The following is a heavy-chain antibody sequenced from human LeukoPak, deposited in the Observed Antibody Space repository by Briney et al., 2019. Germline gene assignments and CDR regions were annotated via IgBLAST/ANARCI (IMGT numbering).Heavy chain of an antibody. CDR2: INQDGSEK. D-gene: IGHD2/OR15-2a*01. V-gene: IGHV3-7*03. CDR1: GLNFRSSW. CDR3: ARAFYSYFDY. J-gene: IGHJ4*02. Sequence: PGGSLRLSCAASGLNFRSSWMSWIRQAPGKGLERVANINQDGSEKYYVDSVKGRFTISRDNAKNSLYPQMNSLRVEDTAVYYCARAFYSYFDYWGQGTLVVVST.